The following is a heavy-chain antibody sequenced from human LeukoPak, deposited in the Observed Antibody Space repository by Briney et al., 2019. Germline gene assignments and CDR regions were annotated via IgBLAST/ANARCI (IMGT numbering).Heavy chain of an antibody. CDR3: ATGNYYYYMDV. V-gene: IGHV4-34*01. Sequence: KPSETLSLTCTVSGGSISSYYWSWIRQPPGKGLEWIGEINHSGSTNYNPSLKSRVTISVDTSKNQFSLKLSSVTAADTAVYYCATGNYYYYMDVWGKGTTVTISS. CDR1: GGSISSYY. D-gene: IGHD3-10*01. J-gene: IGHJ6*03. CDR2: INHSGST.